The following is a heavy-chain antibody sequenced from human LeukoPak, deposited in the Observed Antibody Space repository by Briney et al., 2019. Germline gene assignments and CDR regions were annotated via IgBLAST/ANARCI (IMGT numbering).Heavy chain of an antibody. J-gene: IGHJ4*02. V-gene: IGHV1-46*01. CDR1: GYIFTSQY. CDR2: INPTSGST. CDR3: ARGGLGYYDSSGYYYAPFQSEWGIDY. Sequence: ASVKVSCKASGYIFTSQYTHWVRQAPGQGLEWMGIINPTSGSTTYSQKFQGRVTMTSDTSTSTFYMDLSSLRSEDTAVYYCARGGLGYYDSSGYYYAPFQSEWGIDYWGQGTLVTVSS. D-gene: IGHD3-22*01.